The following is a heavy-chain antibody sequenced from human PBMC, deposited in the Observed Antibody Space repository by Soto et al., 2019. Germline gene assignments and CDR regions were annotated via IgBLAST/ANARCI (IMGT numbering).Heavy chain of an antibody. Sequence: EVQLVDSGGGLVKPGGSLRLSCAAPGFTFSNTWMNWVRQAPGKGLEWVGRIKSKTHGGTTDYAAPVKGRFTISRDDSKNQLYLQMISLKTEDTAVYYCTTVRCGGVSDFDYLGQGTLVTVSS. CDR1: GFTFSNTW. V-gene: IGHV3-15*07. J-gene: IGHJ4*02. CDR3: TTVRCGGVSDFDY. D-gene: IGHD3-16*01. CDR2: IKSKTHGGTT.